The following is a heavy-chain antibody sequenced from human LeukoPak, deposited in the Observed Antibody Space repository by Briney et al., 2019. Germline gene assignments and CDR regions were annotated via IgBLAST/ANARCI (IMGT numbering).Heavy chain of an antibody. V-gene: IGHV3-30*03. J-gene: IGHJ6*03. CDR2: ISYDGSNK. CDR1: GFTFSSYW. Sequence: GGSLRLSCAASGFTFSSYWMHWVRQAPGKGLEWVAVISYDGSNKYYADSVKGRFTISRDNSKNTLYLQMNSLRAEDTAVYYCARAPGTYCTNGVCYGGYMDVWGKGTTVTVSS. CDR3: ARAPGTYCTNGVCYGGYMDV. D-gene: IGHD2-8*01.